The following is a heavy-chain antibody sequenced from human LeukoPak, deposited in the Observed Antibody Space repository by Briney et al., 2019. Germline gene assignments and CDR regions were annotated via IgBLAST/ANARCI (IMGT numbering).Heavy chain of an antibody. CDR1: GFTFSGYS. CDR2: ISGSGGST. V-gene: IGHV3-23*01. J-gene: IGHJ4*02. Sequence: GGSLRLSCAASGFTFSGYSLNWVRQAPGKGLEWVSGISGSGGSTYYADSVKGRFTISRDNSKNTLYLQMNSLRAEDTAVYYCAKDRLLFGYWGQGTLVTVSS. CDR3: AKDRLLFGY. D-gene: IGHD3-3*01.